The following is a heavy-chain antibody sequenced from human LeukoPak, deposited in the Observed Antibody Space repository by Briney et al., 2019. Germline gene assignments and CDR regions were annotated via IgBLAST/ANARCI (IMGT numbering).Heavy chain of an antibody. J-gene: IGHJ5*02. Sequence: ASVKVSCKASGYTFTSYDINWVRQATGQGLEWMGWMNPNSGNTGYAQKFQGRVTITRNTSISTAYMELSSLRSEDTAVYYCARAKGYYDILTGYFGYNWFDPWGQGTRVTVSS. CDR3: ARAKGYYDILTGYFGYNWFDP. CDR2: MNPNSGNT. D-gene: IGHD3-9*01. V-gene: IGHV1-8*03. CDR1: GYTFTSYD.